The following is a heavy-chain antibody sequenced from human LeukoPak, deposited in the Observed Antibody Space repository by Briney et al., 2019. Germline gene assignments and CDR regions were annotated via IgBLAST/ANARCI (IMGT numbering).Heavy chain of an antibody. CDR1: GFTFNSYN. D-gene: IGHD3-10*02. CDR2: ISSSSSYI. Sequence: GGSLGLSCAASGFTFNSYNMNWVRQAPGKGLEWVSSISSSSSYIYYADSVKGRFTISRDNAKNSLYLQMNSLRAEDTAVYYCAELGITMIGGVWGKGTTVTISS. V-gene: IGHV3-21*01. J-gene: IGHJ6*04. CDR3: AELGITMIGGV.